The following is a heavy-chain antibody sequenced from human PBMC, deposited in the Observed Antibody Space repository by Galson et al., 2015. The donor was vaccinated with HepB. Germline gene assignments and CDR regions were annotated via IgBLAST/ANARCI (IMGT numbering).Heavy chain of an antibody. J-gene: IGHJ5*02. CDR2: ISYDGSNK. D-gene: IGHD3-3*01. CDR3: ARESYDFWSGYYPYNWFDP. CDR1: GFTFSSYA. V-gene: IGHV3-30-3*01. Sequence: SLRLSCAASGFTFSSYAMHWVRQAPGKGLEWVAVISYDGSNKYYADSVKGRFTISRDNSKNTLYLQMNSLRAEDTAVYYCARESYDFWSGYYPYNWFDPWGQGTLVTVSS.